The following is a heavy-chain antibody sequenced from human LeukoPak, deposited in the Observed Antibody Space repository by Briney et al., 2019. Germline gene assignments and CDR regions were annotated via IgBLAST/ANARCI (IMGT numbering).Heavy chain of an antibody. D-gene: IGHD1-26*01. CDR2: ISGSGGST. Sequence: PGGSLRLSCAASGFTFSSYAMSWVRQAPGKGLELVSAISGSGGSTYYADSVKGRFTISRDNSKNTLYLQMNSLRAEDTAVYYCAKDRRSYWRTHAFDIWGQGTMVTVSS. J-gene: IGHJ3*02. V-gene: IGHV3-23*01. CDR1: GFTFSSYA. CDR3: AKDRRSYWRTHAFDI.